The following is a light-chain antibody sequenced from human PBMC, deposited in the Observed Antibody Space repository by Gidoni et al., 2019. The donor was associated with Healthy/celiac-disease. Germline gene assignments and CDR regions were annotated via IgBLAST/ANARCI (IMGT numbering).Light chain of an antibody. J-gene: IGKJ3*01. Sequence: DIVMTQSPDSLAVSLGERATINCKSSQSVLYSSNNKNYLAWYQQKPGQPPKLLIYWASTRESGVPDRFSGSGSGTDFTLTISSLQAEDVAVDYYQQYYSTPLTFGPGTKVDIK. CDR1: QSVLYSSNNKNY. V-gene: IGKV4-1*01. CDR3: QQYYSTPLT. CDR2: WAS.